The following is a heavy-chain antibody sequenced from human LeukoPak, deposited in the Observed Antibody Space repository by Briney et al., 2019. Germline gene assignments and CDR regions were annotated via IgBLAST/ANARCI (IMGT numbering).Heavy chain of an antibody. CDR2: IIPIFGTA. CDR3: ARGIYCSGGSCYWSWFDP. V-gene: IGHV1-69*13. J-gene: IGHJ5*02. D-gene: IGHD2-15*01. Sequence: LRASVKVSCKASGGTFSSYAISWVRQAPGQGLEWMGGIIPIFGTANYAQKFQGRVTITADESTSTAYMELSSLRSEDTAVYYCARGIYCSGGSCYWSWFDPWGQGTLVTVSS. CDR1: GGTFSSYA.